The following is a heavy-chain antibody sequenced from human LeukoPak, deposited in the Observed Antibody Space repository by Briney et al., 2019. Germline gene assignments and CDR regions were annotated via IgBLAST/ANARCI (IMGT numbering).Heavy chain of an antibody. J-gene: IGHJ6*03. D-gene: IGHD6-13*01. CDR3: ARDGAAAGTPGGYYYYYMDV. V-gene: IGHV1-8*03. CDR1: GYTFTSYD. CDR2: MNPNSGNT. Sequence: GASVKVSCKASGYTFTSYDINWVRQATGQGLEWMGWMNPNSGNTGYAQKFQGRVTITRNTSISTAYMELSSLRSEDTAVYYCARDGAAAGTPGGYYYYYMDVWGKGTTVTVSS.